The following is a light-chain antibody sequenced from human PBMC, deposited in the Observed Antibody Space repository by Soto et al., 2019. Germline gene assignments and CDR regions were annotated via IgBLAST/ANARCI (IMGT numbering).Light chain of an antibody. CDR2: AAS. J-gene: IGKJ1*01. CDR1: QSVSSSY. CDR3: QQYGSSPT. Sequence: VLSQCPCTLSLSQGERATLSCRASQSVSSSYLAWHQQKAGQPPRLLIYAASSRATGIPDRCSGSGAGTDFTLTSSRQEPEDFAVYYCQQYGSSPTFGQGTKVDIK. V-gene: IGKV3-20*01.